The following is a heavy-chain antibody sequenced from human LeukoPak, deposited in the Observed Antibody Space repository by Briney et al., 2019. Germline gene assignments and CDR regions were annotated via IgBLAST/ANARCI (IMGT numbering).Heavy chain of an antibody. CDR3: AKGPLTEVAGTTWDY. V-gene: IGHV3-23*01. J-gene: IGHJ4*02. Sequence: PGGSLRLSCAASGFTFSSYAMAWVRQDPGKGLEWVAAVSGSGGNTYYADSVKGRFTISRDNSKYTLSLQMNSLRVDDTAVYYCAKGPLTEVAGTTWDYWGQGTLVTVSS. CDR2: VSGSGGNT. D-gene: IGHD6-19*01. CDR1: GFTFSSYA.